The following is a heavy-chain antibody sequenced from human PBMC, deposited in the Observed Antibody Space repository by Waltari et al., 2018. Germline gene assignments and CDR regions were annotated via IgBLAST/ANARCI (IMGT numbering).Heavy chain of an antibody. V-gene: IGHV3-48*04. Sequence: EVQLVESGGGLVQPGGSLRLSCAVSGFPFSGYRLNWVRQAPGKGLEWVSYISPGGDTIYYADSVKGRFTISRDSARNSLYLQMNSLRAEDTAVYYCARIRGVSGSYYSDFWGQGTLVTVSS. CDR3: ARIRGVSGSYYSDF. CDR1: GFPFSGYR. CDR2: ISPGGDTI. D-gene: IGHD3-10*01. J-gene: IGHJ4*02.